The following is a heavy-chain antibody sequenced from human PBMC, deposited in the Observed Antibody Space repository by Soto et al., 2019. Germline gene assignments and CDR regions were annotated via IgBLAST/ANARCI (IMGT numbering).Heavy chain of an antibody. CDR2: MKPDGSDT. J-gene: IGHJ1*01. V-gene: IGHV3-7*03. CDR1: GFTFSAYW. Sequence: VQLVESGGDLVRPGGSLRLSCAASGFTFSAYWMNWVRQAPGKGLEWVASMKPDGSDTYYADSVKGRFSISRDNAQRSLFLQMNDVRVEDTAVYYCALVGYCSGGGCLYQHWGQGTLLTVSS. D-gene: IGHD2-15*01. CDR3: ALVGYCSGGGCLYQH.